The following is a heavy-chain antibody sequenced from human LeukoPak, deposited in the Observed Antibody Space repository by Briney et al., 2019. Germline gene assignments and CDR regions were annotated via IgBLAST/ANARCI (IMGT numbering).Heavy chain of an antibody. Sequence: PGGSLRLSCAASGFSFSSYGMHWVRQTPGKGLEWVAIIWYDGINKYYADFVKGRFTISRDNSNNTLYLQMNNLRAEDTAVYYCARDSSGTTDYWGQGTLVTVSS. D-gene: IGHD6-19*01. CDR1: GFSFSSYG. CDR2: IWYDGINK. V-gene: IGHV3-33*08. CDR3: ARDSSGTTDY. J-gene: IGHJ4*02.